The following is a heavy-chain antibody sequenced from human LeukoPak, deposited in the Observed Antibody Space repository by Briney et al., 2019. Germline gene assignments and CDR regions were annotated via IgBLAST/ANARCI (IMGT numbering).Heavy chain of an antibody. V-gene: IGHV4-34*01. CDR2: VNHSGST. J-gene: IGHJ6*03. D-gene: IGHD6-13*01. CDR1: GGSISSYY. Sequence: PSETLSLTCTVSGGSISSYYWSWIRQPPGKGLEWIGEVNHSGSTNYNPSLKSRVTISVDTSKNQFSLKLSSVTAADTAVYYCARGLAAAEFYYYMDVWGKGTTVTVSS. CDR3: ARGLAAAEFYYYMDV.